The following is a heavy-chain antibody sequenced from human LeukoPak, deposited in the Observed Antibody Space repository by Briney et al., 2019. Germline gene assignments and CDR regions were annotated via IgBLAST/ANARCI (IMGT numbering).Heavy chain of an antibody. V-gene: IGHV1-46*01. D-gene: IGHD3-9*01. CDR2: INPSGGST. CDR1: GYTFTSYY. J-gene: IGHJ3*02. CDR3: ARANHYDILTGYSDDAFDI. Sequence: ASVKVSCKASGYTFTSYYMHWVRQAPGQGLEWMGIINPSGGSTSYAQKFQGRVTMTRDTSTSTVYMELSSLRSEETAVYYCARANHYDILTGYSDDAFDIWGQGTMVTVSS.